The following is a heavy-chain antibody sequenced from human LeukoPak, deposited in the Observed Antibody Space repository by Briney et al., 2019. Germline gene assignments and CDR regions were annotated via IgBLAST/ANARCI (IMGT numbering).Heavy chain of an antibody. J-gene: IGHJ4*02. CDR1: GFTFNTYG. Sequence: GGSLRLSCAASGFTFNTYGMHWARQAPGKGLEWVAFIRYDGSDKFHADSVKGRFTISRDNAKNSLSLQMNSLRAEDTAVYYCARVGVLSSSWLLYWGQGSLVTVSS. CDR3: ARVGVLSSSWLLY. CDR2: IRYDGSDK. V-gene: IGHV3-30*02. D-gene: IGHD6-13*01.